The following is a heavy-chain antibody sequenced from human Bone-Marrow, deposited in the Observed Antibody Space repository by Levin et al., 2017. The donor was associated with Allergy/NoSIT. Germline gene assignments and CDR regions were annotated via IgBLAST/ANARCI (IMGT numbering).Heavy chain of an antibody. D-gene: IGHD6-19*01. V-gene: IGHV3-7*04. J-gene: IGHJ4*02. CDR3: ARDHDSGWAWQY. CDR2: IKYDGSER. Sequence: GGSLRLSCAASGFTFSRYWMNWVRQAPGKGLEYVASIKYDGSERYYVDSVKGRFTISRDNAKNSLYLQMNSLRAEDTAVYYCARDHDSGWAWQYWGQGSLVTVSS. CDR1: GFTFSRYW.